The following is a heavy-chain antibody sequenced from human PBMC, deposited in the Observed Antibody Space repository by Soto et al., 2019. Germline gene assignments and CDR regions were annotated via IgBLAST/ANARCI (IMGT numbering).Heavy chain of an antibody. J-gene: IGHJ3*02. CDR3: ARGGQRITMIVVVIGAFDI. V-gene: IGHV1-18*04. Sequence: ASVKVSCKASGYTFTSYGISWVRQAPGQGLEWMGWISAYNGNTNYAQKLQGRVTMTTDTSTSTAYMELRSLRSDDTAVYYCARGGQRITMIVVVIGAFDIWGRGTMVTVSS. CDR1: GYTFTSYG. CDR2: ISAYNGNT. D-gene: IGHD3-22*01.